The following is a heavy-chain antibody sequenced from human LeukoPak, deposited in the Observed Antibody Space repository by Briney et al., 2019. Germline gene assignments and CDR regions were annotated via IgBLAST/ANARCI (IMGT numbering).Heavy chain of an antibody. D-gene: IGHD6-6*01. J-gene: IGHJ4*02. V-gene: IGHV3-30-3*01. Sequence: GGSLRLSCAASGFTFSSYAMHWVRQAPGKGLEWVAVISYDGSNKYYADSVKGRFTISRDNSKNTLYLQMNSLRAEDTAVYYCARIDGSSDNYWGQGTLATVSS. CDR3: ARIDGSSDNY. CDR1: GFTFSSYA. CDR2: ISYDGSNK.